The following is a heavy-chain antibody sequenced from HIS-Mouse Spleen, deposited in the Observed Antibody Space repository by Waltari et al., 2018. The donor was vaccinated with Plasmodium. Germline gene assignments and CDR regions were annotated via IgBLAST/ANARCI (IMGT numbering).Heavy chain of an antibody. CDR3: AREGGYCSGGSCYSGQGFDI. V-gene: IGHV3-30-3*01. Sequence: QVQLVESGGGVVQPGRSLRLSCAASGFTFSSYAMHWVRQAPGKGLEWVAVISYDGSKKYYADSWKGRFTISRDNSKNTLYLQMNSLRAEDTAVYYCAREGGYCSGGSCYSGQGFDIWGQGTMVTVSS. CDR1: GFTFSSYA. D-gene: IGHD2-15*01. J-gene: IGHJ3*02. CDR2: ISYDGSKK.